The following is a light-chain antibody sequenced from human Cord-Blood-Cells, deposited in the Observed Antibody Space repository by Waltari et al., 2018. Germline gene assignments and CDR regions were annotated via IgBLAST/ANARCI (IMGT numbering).Light chain of an antibody. CDR3: QAWDSSTVV. V-gene: IGLV3-1*01. CDR2: QDS. CDR1: TLGDKY. J-gene: IGLJ2*01. Sequence: SYELTQPPSVSVSPGQPASITCSGDTLGDKYACWYQQKPGQSPVLVIYQDSKRPSGIPERFSGSNSGNTATLTISGTQAMDEADNYCQAWDSSTVVFGGGTKLTVL.